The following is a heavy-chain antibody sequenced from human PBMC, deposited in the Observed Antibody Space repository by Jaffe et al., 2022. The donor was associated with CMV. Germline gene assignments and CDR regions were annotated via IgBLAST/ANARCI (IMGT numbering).Heavy chain of an antibody. CDR3: ARLAYYYDSSGTEKTQTFDP. V-gene: IGHV4-59*01. CDR2: IYYSGST. J-gene: IGHJ5*02. CDR1: GGSISSYY. D-gene: IGHD3-22*01. Sequence: QVQLQESGPGLVKPSETLSLTCTVSGGSISSYYWSWIRQPPGKGLEWIGYIYYSGSTNYNPSLKSRVTISVDTSKNQFSLKLSSVTAADTAVYYCARLAYYYDSSGTEKTQTFDPWGQGTLVTVSS.